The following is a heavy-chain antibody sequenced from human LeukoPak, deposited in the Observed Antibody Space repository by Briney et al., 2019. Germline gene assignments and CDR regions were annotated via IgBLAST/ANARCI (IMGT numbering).Heavy chain of an antibody. D-gene: IGHD3-16*01. CDR3: AKDYAVGSIDY. CDR2: ISRSGEST. CDR1: GFTFSRFA. J-gene: IGHJ4*02. Sequence: GGTLTLSCAASGFTFSRFAMSWIRQPPAKGLDWVSSISRSGESTFYADSVRGRFTISRDNSKNTVSLQMESLRAEDTALYYCAKDYAVGSIDYWGQGALVTVSS. V-gene: IGHV3-23*01.